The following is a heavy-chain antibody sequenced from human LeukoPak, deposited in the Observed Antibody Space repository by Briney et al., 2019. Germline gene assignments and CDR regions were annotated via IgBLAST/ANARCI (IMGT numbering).Heavy chain of an antibody. CDR3: ASGLRHYGSGGWFDS. D-gene: IGHD3-10*01. CDR1: GGTFSSYA. J-gene: IGHJ5*01. CDR2: IIPILGIA. Sequence: SVKVSCKASGGTFSSYAISWVRQAPGQGLEWMGRIIPILGIANYAQKFQGRVTITADKSTSTAYMELSSLRSEDTAVYYCASGLRHYGSGGWFDSWGQGTLVTVSS. V-gene: IGHV1-69*04.